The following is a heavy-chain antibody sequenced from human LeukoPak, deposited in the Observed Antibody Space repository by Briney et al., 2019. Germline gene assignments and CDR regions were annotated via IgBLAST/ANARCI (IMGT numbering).Heavy chain of an antibody. Sequence: ASVKVSYEASGDTFSGYYIHWVRQAPGQGLEWMGWINPNSGATNYAQKFQGRVTMTRDTSVSTVYMELSRLTSDDTALYYCARVKGDYGDYLFLDPWGQGTLVTVSS. V-gene: IGHV1-2*02. CDR1: GDTFSGYY. J-gene: IGHJ5*02. CDR2: INPNSGAT. D-gene: IGHD4-17*01. CDR3: ARVKGDYGDYLFLDP.